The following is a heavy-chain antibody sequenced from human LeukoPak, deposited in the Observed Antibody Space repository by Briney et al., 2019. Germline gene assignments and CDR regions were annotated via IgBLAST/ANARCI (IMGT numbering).Heavy chain of an antibody. CDR3: PRDHLRGVVVVPSAIAGFDY. Sequence: HPGGSLRLSCAASGFTFSSYWMHWVRQPPGKGLVWVSHINNDWCSTSYADSVKGRFTISRDNAKNTLYLQMNSLRAEDTAVYYCPRDHLRGVVVVPSAIAGFDYWGQGTLVTVSS. D-gene: IGHD2-2*01. CDR1: GFTFSSYW. CDR2: INNDWCST. V-gene: IGHV3-74*01. J-gene: IGHJ4*02.